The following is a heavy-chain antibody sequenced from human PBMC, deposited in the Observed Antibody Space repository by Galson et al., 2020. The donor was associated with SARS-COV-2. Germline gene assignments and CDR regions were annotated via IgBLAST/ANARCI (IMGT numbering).Heavy chain of an antibody. Sequence: ASVNVSCKTSAYTLTDYLIPWVRHAPAQGLEWMGWTNPGNGGTKFALQFQGRVAMTGDTSIRTAYMELRSLTSDDTGLYFCARDIVTIPNTRVFDAWGQGTLVTVSS. D-gene: IGHD2-15*01. CDR3: ARDIVTIPNTRVFDA. V-gene: IGHV1-2*02. CDR1: AYTLTDYL. CDR2: TNPGNGGT. J-gene: IGHJ5*02.